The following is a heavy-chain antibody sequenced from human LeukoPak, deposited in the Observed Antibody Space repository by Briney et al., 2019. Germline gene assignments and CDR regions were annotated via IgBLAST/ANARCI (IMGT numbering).Heavy chain of an antibody. D-gene: IGHD3-10*01. CDR3: ARHGMVRGQHAFQI. CDR2: IYYSGST. V-gene: IGHV4-59*08. J-gene: IGHJ3*02. Sequence: SETLSLTRTVSGGSISSYYWSWIRQPPGKGLEWIGYIYYSGSTNYNPSLKSRVTISVDTSKNLFSLKLSSVTAADTAVYYCARHGMVRGQHAFQIWGQGTMVTVSS. CDR1: GGSISSYY.